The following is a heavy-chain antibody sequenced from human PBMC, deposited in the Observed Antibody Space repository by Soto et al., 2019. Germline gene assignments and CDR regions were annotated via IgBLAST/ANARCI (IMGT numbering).Heavy chain of an antibody. CDR2: MNPNSGNT. J-gene: IGHJ4*02. Sequence: ASVKVSCKASGYTFTENDINWLRQATGQGLEWMGWMNPNSGNTGYAQKFQGRVTMTRDNSITTAYMELSSLRSEDTAVYFCVRAPLDYYSADYFDNWGQGTLFTVSS. V-gene: IGHV1-8*01. CDR1: GYTFTEND. D-gene: IGHD2-21*01. CDR3: VRAPLDYYSADYFDN.